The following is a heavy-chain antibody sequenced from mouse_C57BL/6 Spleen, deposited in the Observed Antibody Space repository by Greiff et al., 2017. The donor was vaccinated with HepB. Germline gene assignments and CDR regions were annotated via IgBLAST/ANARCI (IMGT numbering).Heavy chain of an antibody. V-gene: IGHV8-12*01. D-gene: IGHD3-2*02. CDR3: ARDSSGYGAWFAG. Sequence: QVTLKESGPGLLQSSQTLSLTCSFSGFSLSTSGMGVSWIRQPSGKGLEWLVHIYWDDDKRDNPSLKSRLTITKDTSRNQVFLKINSVDTADTATYYCARDSSGYGAWFAGWGQGTLVTVSA. CDR2: IYWDDDK. CDR1: GFSLSTSGMG. J-gene: IGHJ3*01.